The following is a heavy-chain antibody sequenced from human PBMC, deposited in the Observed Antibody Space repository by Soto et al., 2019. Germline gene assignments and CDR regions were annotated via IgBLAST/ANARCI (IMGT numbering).Heavy chain of an antibody. CDR2: INHSGST. J-gene: IGHJ3*02. CDR3: ARGRRRGGSGWYGRDAFDI. CDR1: GGSFSGYY. D-gene: IGHD6-19*01. Sequence: SETLSLTCAVYGGSFSGYYWSWIRQPPGKGLEWIGEINHSGSTNYNPSLKSRVTISVDTSKNQFSLKLSSVTAADTAVYYCARGRRRGGSGWYGRDAFDIWGQGTMVTVSS. V-gene: IGHV4-34*01.